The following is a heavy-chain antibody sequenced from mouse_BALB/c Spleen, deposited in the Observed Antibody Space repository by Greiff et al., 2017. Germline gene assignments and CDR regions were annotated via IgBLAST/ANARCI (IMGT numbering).Heavy chain of an antibody. CDR2: ISSGGST. V-gene: IGHV5-6-5*01. CDR3: ARGMITTGFDY. J-gene: IGHJ2*01. D-gene: IGHD2-4*01. Sequence: EVKVVESGGGLVKPGGSLKLSCAASGFTFSSYAMSWVRQTPEKRLEWVASISSGGSTYYPDSVKGRFTISRDNARNILYLQMSSLRSEDTAMYYCARGMITTGFDYWGQGTTLTVSS. CDR1: GFTFSSYA.